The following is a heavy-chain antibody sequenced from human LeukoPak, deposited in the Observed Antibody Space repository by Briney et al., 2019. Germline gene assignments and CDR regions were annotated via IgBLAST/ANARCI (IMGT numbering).Heavy chain of an antibody. D-gene: IGHD6-13*01. V-gene: IGHV1-18*01. J-gene: IGHJ4*02. Sequence: ASVKVSCKASGYTFINYGINWVRQAPGQGLEWMGWISPYNGNTNYAQMLQDRVTMTTDTSTSTAYMELRSLRSDDTAVYYCARVPVPYSSSWYYFDYWGQGTLVTVSS. CDR2: ISPYNGNT. CDR1: GYTFINYG. CDR3: ARVPVPYSSSWYYFDY.